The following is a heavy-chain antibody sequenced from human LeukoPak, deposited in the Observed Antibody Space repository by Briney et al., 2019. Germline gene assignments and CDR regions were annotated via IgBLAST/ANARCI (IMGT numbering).Heavy chain of an antibody. CDR1: GFTFNTYA. D-gene: IGHD2-2*01. J-gene: IGHJ1*01. Sequence: GGSLRLSCAASGFTFNTYAMQWVRQAPGKGLEWVSAISGSGGSTYYADSVKGRFTISRDNSKNTLYLQMNSLRAEDTAVYYCANAVGYQPEFQHWGQGTLVTVSS. V-gene: IGHV3-23*01. CDR3: ANAVGYQPEFQH. CDR2: ISGSGGST.